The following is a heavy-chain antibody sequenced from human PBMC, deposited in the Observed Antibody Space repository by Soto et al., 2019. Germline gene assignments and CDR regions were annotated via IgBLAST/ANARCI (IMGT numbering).Heavy chain of an antibody. Sequence: EVQLLESGGGLVQPGGSLILSCAASGYTFSNHAMSWFRQAPGKGLEWVSAMGPSGTTTDYEGSVEGRFTISRDTSRNTLELQMNSLGAEDADLYYSTKGSFLRGEEIYWGQGALVTVSS. CDR2: MGPSGTTT. J-gene: IGHJ4*02. V-gene: IGHV3-23*01. CDR1: GYTFSNHA. D-gene: IGHD3-3*01. CDR3: TKGSFLRGEEIY.